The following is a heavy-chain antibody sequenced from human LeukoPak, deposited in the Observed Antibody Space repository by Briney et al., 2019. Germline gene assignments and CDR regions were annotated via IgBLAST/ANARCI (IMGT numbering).Heavy chain of an antibody. CDR2: ISSSGSTI. V-gene: IGHV3-48*03. CDR3: ARDAYYYDSSGYNNDY. J-gene: IGHJ4*02. D-gene: IGHD3-22*01. CDR1: GFTFSSYE. Sequence: GGSLRLSCAASGFTFSSYEMNWVRQAPGKGLEWVSHISSSGSTIYYADSVKGRFTISRDNSKNTLYLQMNSLRAEDTAVYYCARDAYYYDSSGYNNDYWGQGTLVTVSS.